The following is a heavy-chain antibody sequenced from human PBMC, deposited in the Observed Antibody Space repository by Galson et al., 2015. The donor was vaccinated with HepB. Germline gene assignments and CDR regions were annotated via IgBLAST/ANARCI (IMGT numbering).Heavy chain of an antibody. J-gene: IGHJ4*02. Sequence: SLRLSCAASGFSFSDYWMSWIRQAPRKRPEWVANIRYDEYEYYYADFVKGRFTISRDNARNSVFLQMSSLRRDDTAVYYCVRDRTYKGGNFFDFWGQGALVTMSS. CDR1: GFSFSDYW. CDR3: VRDRTYKGGNFFDF. CDR2: IRYDEYEY. D-gene: IGHD3-10*01. V-gene: IGHV3-7*03.